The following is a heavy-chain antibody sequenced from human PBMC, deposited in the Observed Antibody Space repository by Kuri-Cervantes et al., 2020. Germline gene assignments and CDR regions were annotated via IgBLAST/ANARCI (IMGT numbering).Heavy chain of an antibody. CDR2: IYYSGST. CDR1: GGSVSHYY. CDR3: ARLTVSGSYYFGQYYFFDY. Sequence: SETLSLTCTVSGGSVSHYYWSWIRQPPGKGLEWIGYIYYSGSTNYNPSLKSRVTISVDTSKNQFSLKVSSVTAADTAVYYCARLTVSGSYYFGQYYFFDYWGQGTLVTVSS. V-gene: IGHV4-59*08. J-gene: IGHJ4*02. D-gene: IGHD1-26*01.